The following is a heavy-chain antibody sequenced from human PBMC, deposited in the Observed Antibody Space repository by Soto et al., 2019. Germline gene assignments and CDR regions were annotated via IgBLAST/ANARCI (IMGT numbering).Heavy chain of an antibody. V-gene: IGHV4-59*01. CDR2: IYYSGST. CDR3: ASGTYSSGGAFDI. Sequence: SETLSLTCTVSGGSISSYYWSWIRQPPGKGLEWIGYIYYSGSTNYNPSLKSRVTISVDTSKNQFSLKLSSVTAADTAVYYCASGTYSSGGAFDIWGQGTMVTVSS. CDR1: GGSISSYY. J-gene: IGHJ3*02. D-gene: IGHD6-19*01.